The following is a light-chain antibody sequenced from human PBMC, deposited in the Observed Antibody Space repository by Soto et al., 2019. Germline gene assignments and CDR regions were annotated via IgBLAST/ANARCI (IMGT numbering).Light chain of an antibody. J-gene: IGKJ1*01. CDR2: GAS. V-gene: IGKV3-20*01. Sequence: EIVLTQSPATLSLSPGERATLSCRASQSISSYLAWYQQKPGQAPRLLIHGASSRATGIPDRFSGSGSGTDFTLTISRLEPEDFAVYYCQQYGSSPQTFGQGTKVDIK. CDR1: QSISSY. CDR3: QQYGSSPQT.